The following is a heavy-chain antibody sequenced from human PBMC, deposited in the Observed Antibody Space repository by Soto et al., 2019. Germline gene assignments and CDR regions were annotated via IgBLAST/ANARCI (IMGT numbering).Heavy chain of an antibody. CDR1: GYIFTDYY. CDR3: ARDEIAAAVTFDY. J-gene: IGHJ4*02. V-gene: IGHV1-2*06. CDR2: INPNSGGT. D-gene: IGHD6-13*01. Sequence: ASVKVSCKASGYIFTDYYMHWVRQAPGQELGWMGRINPNSGGTNYAQKFQGRVTMTTDTSMSTAYMELRSLRSDDTAVYYCARDEIAAAVTFDYWGQGTLVTVSS.